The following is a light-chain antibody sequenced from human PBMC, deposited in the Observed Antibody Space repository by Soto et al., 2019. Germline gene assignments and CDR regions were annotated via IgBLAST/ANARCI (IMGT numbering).Light chain of an antibody. CDR1: QSVSSN. Sequence: EIVMTQSPATLSVSPGERATLSCRASQSVSSNLAWYQQKPGQAPRLLIYAASTRATGIPARFSGSGSGTEFTLPISSLQSEDFAVYYCQQYNDRRTFGQGTKVEIQ. CDR3: QQYNDRRT. CDR2: AAS. V-gene: IGKV3-15*01. J-gene: IGKJ1*01.